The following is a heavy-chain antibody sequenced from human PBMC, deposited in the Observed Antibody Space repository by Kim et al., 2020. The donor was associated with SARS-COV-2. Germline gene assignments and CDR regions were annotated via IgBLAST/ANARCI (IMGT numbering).Heavy chain of an antibody. V-gene: IGHV4-4*07. Sequence: SETLSLTCTVSGGSINSYYWSWIRQPAGKGLEWIGRIYANGRTDYNPSLKSRVTMSMDTSKNQVSLKLSAVTAADTAGYYCARREAGSNYFDYWGQGTLV. D-gene: IGHD1-26*01. CDR3: ARREAGSNYFDY. CDR1: GGSINSYY. CDR2: IYANGRT. J-gene: IGHJ4*02.